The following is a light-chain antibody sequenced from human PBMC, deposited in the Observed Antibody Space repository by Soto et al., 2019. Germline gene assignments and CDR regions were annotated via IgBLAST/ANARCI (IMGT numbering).Light chain of an antibody. J-gene: IGKJ1*01. Sequence: EIVMTQSPATLSVCPGDRAALSCRASQSVSNNLAWYQQRPGQAPRLLIYGASTRATGIPARFSGSGSGTEFTLTISSLQSEDFAVYYCQQYNDWPPWTFGQGTKVDIK. V-gene: IGKV3-15*01. CDR2: GAS. CDR3: QQYNDWPPWT. CDR1: QSVSNN.